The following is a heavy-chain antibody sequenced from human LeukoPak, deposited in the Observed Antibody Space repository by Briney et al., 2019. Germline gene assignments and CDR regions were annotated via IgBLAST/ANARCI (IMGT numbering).Heavy chain of an antibody. Sequence: SETLSLICSVSGGPISSYYCSWLRQPAGKGLEWIGRIYTSGSTNYNPSLKSRVTMSVDTSKNQFSLKLSSVTAADTAVYYCARDLYTKGDASDTCGQRTMGTVSS. CDR3: ARDLYTKGDASDT. CDR2: IYTSGST. D-gene: IGHD2-2*02. J-gene: IGHJ3*02. CDR1: GGPISSYY. V-gene: IGHV4-4*07.